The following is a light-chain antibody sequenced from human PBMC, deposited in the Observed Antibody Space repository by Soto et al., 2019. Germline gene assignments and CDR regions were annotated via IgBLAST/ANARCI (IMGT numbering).Light chain of an antibody. CDR2: KIY. CDR3: LQTTHWPHT. Sequence: DVVLTQSPLSLSVSPGQPASISCRSSQSLVHSDGNTYLNWFHQRPGQSPRRLLYKIYKRDAGAPDRFSGSGSGTDFTLNISSVEAEDAGVFYCLQTTHWPHTFGQGTKVEVK. V-gene: IGKV2-30*02. J-gene: IGKJ1*01. CDR1: QSLVHSDGNTY.